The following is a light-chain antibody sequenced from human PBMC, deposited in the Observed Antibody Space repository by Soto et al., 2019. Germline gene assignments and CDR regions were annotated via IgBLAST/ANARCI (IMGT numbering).Light chain of an antibody. CDR2: GTS. V-gene: IGKV3-20*01. CDR1: QRISGY. Sequence: EIVLTQSSATLSLSPGERATLSCRASQRISGYLAWYQQRPGQAPRLLIYGTSTRATGIPDRFSGSGSGTDFTLTISRLEPEDFAVYYCQQYGSSHALAFGGGTKVDI. J-gene: IGKJ4*01. CDR3: QQYGSSHALA.